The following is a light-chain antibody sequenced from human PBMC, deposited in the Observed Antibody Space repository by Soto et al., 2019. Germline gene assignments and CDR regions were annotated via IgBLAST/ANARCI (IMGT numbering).Light chain of an antibody. CDR3: QQRRNWPT. J-gene: IGKJ1*01. CDR1: QSVSSY. V-gene: IGKV3-11*01. CDR2: DAS. Sequence: EIVLTQSPATLSLSPGERATLSCRASQSVSSYLAWYQQKPGQAPRLLIYDASNRATGIPARFSGSGSGTDFTLTISRLLREDFAVYYCQQRRNWPTFGQGTKVETK.